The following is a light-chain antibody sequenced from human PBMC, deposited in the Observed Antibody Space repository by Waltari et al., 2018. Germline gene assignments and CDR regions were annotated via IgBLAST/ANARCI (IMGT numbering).Light chain of an antibody. CDR3: SSYASGDTWV. CDR2: AVS. J-gene: IGLJ3*02. CDR1: SSDVGAYNF. Sequence: QSALTQPASVSGSPGQSITISCTGTSSDVGAYNFVSWYQQHPGKAPKLMIYAVSKRPSGVYDRVSGSKSGNTASLTISGLQAEDEADYYCSSYASGDTWVFGGGTKLTVL. V-gene: IGLV2-14*03.